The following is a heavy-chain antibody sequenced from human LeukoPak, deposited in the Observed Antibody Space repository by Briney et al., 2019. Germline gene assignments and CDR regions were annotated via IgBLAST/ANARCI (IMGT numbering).Heavy chain of an antibody. V-gene: IGHV3-23*01. D-gene: IGHD3-3*01. CDR3: AKDLITIFGVVIPHYYYYYMDV. Sequence: GGSLRLSCAASGFTFSSYAMSWVRQAPGKGLEWVSAISGSGGSTYYADSVKGRFTISRDNSKNTLYLQMNSLRAEDTAVYYCAKDLITIFGVVIPHYYYYYMDVWGKGTTVTVSS. CDR2: ISGSGGST. J-gene: IGHJ6*03. CDR1: GFTFSSYA.